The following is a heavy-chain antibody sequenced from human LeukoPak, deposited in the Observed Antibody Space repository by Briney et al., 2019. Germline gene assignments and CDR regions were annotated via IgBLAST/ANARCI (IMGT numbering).Heavy chain of an antibody. V-gene: IGHV1-8*01. J-gene: IGHJ6*03. CDR1: GYTFTSSD. D-gene: IGHD1-20*01. CDR2: MNPNTGNT. Sequence: ASVKVSCKASGYTFTSSDINWVRQATGQGLEWIGGMNPNTGNTDYAEKFQGRVTMTRSTSISTAYMELSSLRSEDTAVYYCARGNNWSQNSDYYYYYMDVWGKGTTVTVSS. CDR3: ARGNNWSQNSDYYYYYMDV.